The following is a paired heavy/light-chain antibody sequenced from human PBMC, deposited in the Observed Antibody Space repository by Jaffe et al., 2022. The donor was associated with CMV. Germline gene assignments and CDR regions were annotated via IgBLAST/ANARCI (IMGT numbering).Light chain of an antibody. CDR1: QSIGSS. CDR2: YAS. CDR3: HQSSSLPGT. Sequence: EIVLTQSPDFQSVTPKEKVTITCRASQSIGSSLHWYQQKPDQSPKLLIKYASQSFSGVPSRFSGSGSGTDFTLTINSLEAEDAATYYCHQSSSLPGTFGQGTKVEIK. V-gene: IGKV6-21*01. J-gene: IGKJ1*01.
Heavy chain of an antibody. CDR3: AAGVIWFGRPSKHYYYYGMDV. J-gene: IGHJ6*02. V-gene: IGHV1-58*01. CDR2: IVVGSGNT. D-gene: IGHD3-10*01. Sequence: QMQLVQSGPEVKKPGTSVKVSCKASGFTFTSSAVQWVRQARGQRLEWIGWIVVGSGNTNYAQKFQERVTITRDMSTSTAYMELSSLRSEDTAVYYCAAGVIWFGRPSKHYYYYGMDVWGQGTTVTVSS. CDR1: GFTFTSSA.